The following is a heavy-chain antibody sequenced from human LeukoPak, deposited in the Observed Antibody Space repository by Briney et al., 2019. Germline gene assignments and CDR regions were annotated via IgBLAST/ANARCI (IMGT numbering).Heavy chain of an antibody. CDR2: IIPIFGTA. J-gene: IGHJ4*02. CDR3: ARDLTVVGNFDY. D-gene: IGHD4-23*01. CDR1: GYTFTSYG. Sequence: SVKVSCKASGYTFTSYGISWVRQAPGQGLEWMGGIIPIFGTANYAQKFQGRVTITTDESTSTAYMELSSLRSEDTAVYYCARDLTVVGNFDYWGQGTLVTVSS. V-gene: IGHV1-69*05.